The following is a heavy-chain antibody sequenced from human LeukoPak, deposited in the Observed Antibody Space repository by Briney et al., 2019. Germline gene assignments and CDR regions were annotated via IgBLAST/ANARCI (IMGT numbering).Heavy chain of an antibody. Sequence: PSETLSLTCTVSGGSISSSYWSWIRQPPGKGLEYIGYIYYSGSTNYNPSLKSRVTISGDASKNQFSLNLVSVTAADTAVYYCATYYVGVGGRGHWGPGTLVTVSS. CDR3: ATYYVGVGGRGH. J-gene: IGHJ4*02. CDR2: IYYSGST. CDR1: GGSISSSY. D-gene: IGHD3-16*01. V-gene: IGHV4-59*01.